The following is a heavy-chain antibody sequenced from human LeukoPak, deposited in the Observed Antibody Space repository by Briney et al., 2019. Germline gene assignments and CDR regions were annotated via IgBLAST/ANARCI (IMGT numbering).Heavy chain of an antibody. Sequence: GESLKISCKGSGYSFTSYWIGWVRQMPGKGLEWMGIIYPGDSDTRYSPSFQGQVTISADKSISTAYLQWSSLKASDTATYYCARHSLEYYYDSGSYYSWFDPWGQGTLVTVSS. J-gene: IGHJ5*02. CDR2: IYPGDSDT. CDR1: GYSFTSYW. D-gene: IGHD3-10*01. CDR3: ARHSLEYYYDSGSYYSWFDP. V-gene: IGHV5-51*01.